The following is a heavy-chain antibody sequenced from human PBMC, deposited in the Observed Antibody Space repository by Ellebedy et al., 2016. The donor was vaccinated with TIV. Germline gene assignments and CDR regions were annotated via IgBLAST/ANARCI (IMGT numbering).Heavy chain of an antibody. CDR1: GFSFSRYA. J-gene: IGHJ3*02. V-gene: IGHV3-23*01. D-gene: IGHD3-22*01. CDR3: AKDLRESSGYFSNLGTFDI. CDR2: ITGRGDTT. Sequence: GESLKISCAAAGFSFSRYAMPWVRQAPGTGLEWVSTITGRGDTTYYADAVKGRFTISRDNSNNTVYLHMNSLRVDDTAMYHCAKDLRESSGYFSNLGTFDIWGQGTMVSVSS.